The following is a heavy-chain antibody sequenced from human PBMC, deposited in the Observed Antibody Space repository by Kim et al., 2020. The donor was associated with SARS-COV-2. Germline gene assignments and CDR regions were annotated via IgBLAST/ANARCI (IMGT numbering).Heavy chain of an antibody. CDR2: INHSGST. CDR1: GGSFSGYY. Sequence: SETLSLTCAVYGGSFSGYYWSWIRQPPGKGLEWIGEINHSGSTNYNPSLKSRVTISVDTSKNQFSLKLSSVTAADTAVYYCARDWAMRATKYYYYYYGMDVWGQGTTVTVSS. D-gene: IGHD1-26*01. J-gene: IGHJ6*02. V-gene: IGHV4-34*01. CDR3: ARDWAMRATKYYYYYYGMDV.